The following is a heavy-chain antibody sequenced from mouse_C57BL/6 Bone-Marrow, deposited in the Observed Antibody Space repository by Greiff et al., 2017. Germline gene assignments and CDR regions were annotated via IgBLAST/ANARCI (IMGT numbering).Heavy chain of an antibody. V-gene: IGHV1-15*01. J-gene: IGHJ2*01. D-gene: IGHD1-1*01. CDR3: TRSCYYSSSSFY. CDR2: IDPETGGT. CDR1: GYTFTDYE. Sequence: QVQLKQSGAELVRPGASVTLSCKASGYTFTDYEMHWVKQTPVHGLEWIGAIDPETGGTAYNQKFKGKAILTADKSSSTAYMELRSLTSEDSAVYYCTRSCYYSSSSFYWGQGTTLTVSS.